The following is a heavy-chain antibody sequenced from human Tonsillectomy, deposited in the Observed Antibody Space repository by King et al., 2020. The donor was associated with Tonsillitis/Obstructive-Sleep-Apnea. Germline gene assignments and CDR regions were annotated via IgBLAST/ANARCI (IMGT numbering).Heavy chain of an antibody. V-gene: IGHV5-51*01. D-gene: IGHD2-15*01. CDR3: ARRVLGYCSGGSCHDAFDI. Sequence: QLVQSGAEVKKPGESLKISCKGSGYSFPTYWIGWVRQMPGKGLEWMGIIYPGDSHTTYSPSFQGQVTISADNSISTAYLQWSSLRASDTAMYYCARRVLGYCSGGSCHDAFDIWGQGTMVTVSS. CDR2: IYPGDSHT. CDR1: GYSFPTYW. J-gene: IGHJ3*02.